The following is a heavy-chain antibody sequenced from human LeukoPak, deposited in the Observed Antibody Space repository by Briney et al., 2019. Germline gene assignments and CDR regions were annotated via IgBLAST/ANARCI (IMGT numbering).Heavy chain of an antibody. CDR1: GGSISSYY. Sequence: SETLSLTCTVSGGSISSYYWSWIRQPPGKGLEWIGYIYYSGSTNYNPSLKSRVTISVDTSKSQFSLKLSSVTAADTAVYYCARALVRGVIRYAFDIWGQGTMVTVSS. D-gene: IGHD3-10*01. V-gene: IGHV4-59*01. CDR2: IYYSGST. J-gene: IGHJ3*02. CDR3: ARALVRGVIRYAFDI.